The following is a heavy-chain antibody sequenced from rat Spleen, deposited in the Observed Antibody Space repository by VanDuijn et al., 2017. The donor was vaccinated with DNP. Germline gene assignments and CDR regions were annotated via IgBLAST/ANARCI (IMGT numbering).Heavy chain of an antibody. J-gene: IGHJ1*01. Sequence: EVQLVESGGGLVQPGRSLKLSCAASGFTFNNYGMAWVRQSPKTGLEWVASISTSGGSTYYRDSVKGRFTISRDNAKSTLYLQMNSLRAEDMATYYCARWGSSDWYFDFWGPGTMVTVSS. CDR2: ISTSGGST. D-gene: IGHD1-2*01. CDR1: GFTFNNYG. CDR3: ARWGSSDWYFDF. V-gene: IGHV5S13*01.